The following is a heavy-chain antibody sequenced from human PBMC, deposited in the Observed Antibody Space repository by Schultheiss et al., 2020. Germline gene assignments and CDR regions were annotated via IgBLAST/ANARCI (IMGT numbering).Heavy chain of an antibody. J-gene: IGHJ4*02. CDR2: IKQDGSEK. Sequence: GSLRLSCAVSGFTFTNYWMTWVRQAPGKGLEWVANIKQDGSEKYYADSVKGRFTISRDNAENSLYLQMSSLRAEDTAVYYCARLIDFWGQGILVTVSS. V-gene: IGHV3-7*04. CDR1: GFTFTNYW. CDR3: ARLIDF.